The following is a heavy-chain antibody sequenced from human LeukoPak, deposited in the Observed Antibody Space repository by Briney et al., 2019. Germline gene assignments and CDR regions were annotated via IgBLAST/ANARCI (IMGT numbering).Heavy chain of an antibody. V-gene: IGHV1-18*01. CDR1: GYTFTSYG. CDR3: ARDPWWSDTAMELYFVY. Sequence: ASVKVSCKASGYTFTSYGISWVRQAPGQGLEWMGWISAYNGNTNYAQKLQGRVTMTTDTSTSTAYMELRSLRSDDTAVYYCARDPWWSDTAMELYFVYWGQGTLVTVSS. D-gene: IGHD5-18*01. J-gene: IGHJ4*02. CDR2: ISAYNGNT.